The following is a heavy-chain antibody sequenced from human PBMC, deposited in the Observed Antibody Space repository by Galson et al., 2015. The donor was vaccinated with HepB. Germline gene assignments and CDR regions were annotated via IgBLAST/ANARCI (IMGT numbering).Heavy chain of an antibody. J-gene: IGHJ4*02. Sequence: PALVKPTQTLTLTCTFSGFSLSTSEVGVGWIRQPPGKALEWLALIYWDDDKRYSASLKSRLTITKDTPKNQVVLTVTNMDPVDTATYYCAHKTGPSGEIFDYWGQGTLVTVSS. D-gene: IGHD5-24*01. CDR1: GFSLSTSEVG. CDR2: IYWDDDK. V-gene: IGHV2-5*02. CDR3: AHKTGPSGEIFDY.